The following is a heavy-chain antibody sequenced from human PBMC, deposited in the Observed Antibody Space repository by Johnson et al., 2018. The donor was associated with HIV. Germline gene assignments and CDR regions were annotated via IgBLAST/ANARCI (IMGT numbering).Heavy chain of an antibody. Sequence: QVQLVESGGGLAQPGRSLRLSCAASGFTFSSYAMHWVRQAPGKGLEWVGVISYDGSNKYYADSVKGRFTISRDNSKNTLYLQMNSLRAEDTAVYYCARGGIAAAGDAFDIWGQGTMVTVSS. CDR3: ARGGIAAAGDAFDI. V-gene: IGHV3-30*04. J-gene: IGHJ3*02. CDR2: ISYDGSNK. CDR1: GFTFSSYA. D-gene: IGHD6-13*01.